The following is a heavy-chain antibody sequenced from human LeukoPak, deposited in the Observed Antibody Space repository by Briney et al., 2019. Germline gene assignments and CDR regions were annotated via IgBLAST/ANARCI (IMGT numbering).Heavy chain of an antibody. CDR1: GYTFTGYY. CDR3: AREVSSGWYIGHWFDP. V-gene: IGHV1-2*02. D-gene: IGHD6-19*01. CDR2: INPNSGGT. Sequence: GASVKVSCKASGYTFTGYYMHWVRQAPGQGLEWMGWINPNSGGTNYAQKFQGRVTMTRDTSISTAYMELSRLRSDNTAVYYCAREVSSGWYIGHWFDPWGQGTLVTVSS. J-gene: IGHJ5*02.